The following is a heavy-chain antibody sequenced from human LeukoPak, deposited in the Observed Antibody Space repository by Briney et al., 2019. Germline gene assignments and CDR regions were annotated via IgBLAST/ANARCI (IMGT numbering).Heavy chain of an antibody. J-gene: IGHJ4*02. CDR2: IRYDGSNK. V-gene: IGHV3-30*02. D-gene: IGHD1-26*01. CDR3: AKLPGGATHLDY. CDR1: GFTFSSYG. Sequence: PGGSLRLSCAASGFTFSSYGMHWVRQAPGKGLEWVAFIRYDGSNKYYADSMKGRFTISRDNSKNTLYLQMNSLRAEDTAVYYCAKLPGGATHLDYWGQGTLVTVSS.